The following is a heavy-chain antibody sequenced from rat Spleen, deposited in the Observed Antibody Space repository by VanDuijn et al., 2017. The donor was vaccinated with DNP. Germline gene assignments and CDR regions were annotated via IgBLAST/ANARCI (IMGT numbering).Heavy chain of an antibody. CDR3: ARAKWWGFAY. V-gene: IGHV5-25*01. D-gene: IGHD1-1*01. J-gene: IGHJ3*01. CDR2: ISPSGGTT. Sequence: EVQLVESGGGLVQPGRSLKLSCAASGFTFSDYDMAWVRQAPTKGLEWVASISPSGGTTYYRDSVKGRFTLSRDKAKSSLYMQMDSLRFEDTATYYCARAKWWGFAYWGQGTLVTVSS. CDR1: GFTFSDYD.